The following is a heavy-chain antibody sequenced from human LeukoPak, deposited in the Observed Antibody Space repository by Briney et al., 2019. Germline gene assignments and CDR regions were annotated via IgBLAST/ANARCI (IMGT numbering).Heavy chain of an antibody. D-gene: IGHD3-22*01. CDR1: GFTFSSNG. CDR2: IWYDGSKK. Sequence: PGGSLRLSCAASGFTFSSNGMHWVRQAPGKGLEWVAVIWYDGSKKYYADSVKGRFTISRDNSKNTLDLQMDSLRAEDTAVYYCAKQSGRIVVVITPGIWGQGTMVTVSS. CDR3: AKQSGRIVVVITPGI. V-gene: IGHV3-33*06. J-gene: IGHJ3*02.